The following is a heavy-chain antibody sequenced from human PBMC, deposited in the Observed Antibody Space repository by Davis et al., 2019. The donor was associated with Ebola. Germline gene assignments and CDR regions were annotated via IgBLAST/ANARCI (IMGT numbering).Heavy chain of an antibody. CDR2: IYYNGRT. CDR3: ARLSGLFSSSSGALYFDL. V-gene: IGHV4-39*07. J-gene: IGHJ2*01. CDR1: GGSIGSGTYY. D-gene: IGHD6-6*01. Sequence: SETLSLTCSVSGGSIGSGTYYWGWVRQPPGKGLEWIGAIYYNGRTYYNSSLEGRVTILLDTSKNQFSLKLRSVTAADTAVYFCARLSGLFSSSSGALYFDLWGRGTLVSVSS.